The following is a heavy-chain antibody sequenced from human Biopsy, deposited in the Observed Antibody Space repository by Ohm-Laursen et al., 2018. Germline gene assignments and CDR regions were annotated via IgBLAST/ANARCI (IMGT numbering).Heavy chain of an antibody. CDR3: ARDRREHYQFDS. D-gene: IGHD1-26*01. CDR2: ISGTTTKT. J-gene: IGHJ4*02. Sequence: SLRLSCAASGFTFNIYAMNWVRQAPGKGLEWVSIISGTTTKTYYADSVKGGFTISRDNSKNTVYLQMNSLRAEDTAVYYCARDRREHYQFDSWGQGTRVTVSS. CDR1: GFTFNIYA. V-gene: IGHV3-23*01.